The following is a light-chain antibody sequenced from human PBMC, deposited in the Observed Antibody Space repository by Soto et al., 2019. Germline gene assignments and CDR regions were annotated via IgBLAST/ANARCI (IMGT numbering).Light chain of an antibody. CDR2: RNN. CDR1: SSNIGSNY. CDR3: AAWDDSLSGLV. Sequence: QSVLTQPPSASGTPGQRVTISCSGSSSNIGSNYVYWYQQLPGTAPKLLIYRNNQRPSGVPDRFSGYRSRTSASLAISALRSEAEADYYCAAWDDSLSGLVFGGGTKVTVL. V-gene: IGLV1-47*01. J-gene: IGLJ2*01.